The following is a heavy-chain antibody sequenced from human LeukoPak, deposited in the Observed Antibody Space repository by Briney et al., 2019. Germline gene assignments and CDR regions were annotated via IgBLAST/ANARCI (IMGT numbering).Heavy chain of an antibody. Sequence: SVKVSCKASGGTFSSYTISWVRQAPGQGLEWMGRIIPILGIANYAQKFQGRVTITADKSTSTAYMELSSLRSEDTAVYYCAPARYPYNYDSSGYYEGKDAFDIWGQGTMVTVSS. J-gene: IGHJ3*02. CDR1: GGTFSSYT. D-gene: IGHD3-22*01. CDR2: IIPILGIA. CDR3: APARYPYNYDSSGYYEGKDAFDI. V-gene: IGHV1-69*02.